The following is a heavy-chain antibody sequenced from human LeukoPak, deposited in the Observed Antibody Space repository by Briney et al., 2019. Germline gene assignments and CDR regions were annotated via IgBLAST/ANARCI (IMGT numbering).Heavy chain of an antibody. CDR1: GFTFSDFY. D-gene: IGHD3-10*01. CDR3: AREGTRRGNDAFDV. V-gene: IGHV3-11*04. CDR2: ISSSGSTI. Sequence: GGSLRLSCAASGFTFSDFYITWLRQAPGKGLEWVSYISSSGSTIYYADSVKGRFTSSRDNAKNLLYLQMNSLRAEDTAVYYCAREGTRRGNDAFDVWGQGTMVTVSS. J-gene: IGHJ3*01.